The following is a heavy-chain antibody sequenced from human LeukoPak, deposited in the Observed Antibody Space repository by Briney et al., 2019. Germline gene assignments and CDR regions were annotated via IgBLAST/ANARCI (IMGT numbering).Heavy chain of an antibody. J-gene: IGHJ3*02. D-gene: IGHD5-24*01. CDR1: GGSVSGYY. CDR3: ARARGATIFQSAFDI. Sequence: PSETLSLTCVVSGGSVSGYYWGWIRQPPGRGLEWIGYVYYSGSTNYNPSFKSRITISVDTSRNQFSLQLSSVTAADTAVYYCARARGATIFQSAFDIWGQGTMVTVSS. CDR2: VYYSGST. V-gene: IGHV4-59*02.